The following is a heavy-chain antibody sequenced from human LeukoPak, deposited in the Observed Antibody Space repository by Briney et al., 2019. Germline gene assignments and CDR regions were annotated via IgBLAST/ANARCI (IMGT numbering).Heavy chain of an antibody. CDR2: INPNSGGT. V-gene: IGHV1-2*02. J-gene: IGHJ5*02. CDR3: ARQPRAAAALNWFDP. CDR1: GYTFTGYY. D-gene: IGHD6-13*01. Sequence: ASVKVSCKASGYTFTGYYMHWVRQALGQGLEWMGWINPNSGGTNYAQKFQGRVTMTRDTSTSTVYMELSSLRSEDTAVYYCARQPRAAAALNWFDPWGQGTLVTVSS.